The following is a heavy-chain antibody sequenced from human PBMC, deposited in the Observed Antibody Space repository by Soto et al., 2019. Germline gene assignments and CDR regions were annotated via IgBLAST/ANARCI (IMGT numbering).Heavy chain of an antibody. V-gene: IGHV5-10-1*01. Sequence: GASLKISCKGSGHSFTSYWISWERQMPGKGLEWMGRIDPSDSYTNYSPSFQGHVTISADKSISTAYLQWSSLKASDTAMYYCARHHDRLVNDGMDVWGQRTTVTVSS. D-gene: IGHD3-9*01. CDR2: IDPSDSYT. J-gene: IGHJ6*02. CDR3: ARHHDRLVNDGMDV. CDR1: GHSFTSYW.